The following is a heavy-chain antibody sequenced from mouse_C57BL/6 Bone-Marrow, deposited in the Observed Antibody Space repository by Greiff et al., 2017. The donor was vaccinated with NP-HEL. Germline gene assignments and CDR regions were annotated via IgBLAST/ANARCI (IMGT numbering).Heavy chain of an antibody. CDR1: GYTFTSYW. J-gene: IGHJ3*01. Sequence: QVQLQQPGAELVKPGASVKLSCTASGYTFTSYWMHWVKQRPGQGLEWIGMIHPNSGSTNYNEKFKSKATLTVDKSSSTAYMQLSSLTSEDSAVYYCARFYGNDYAWFAYWGQGTLVTVSA. D-gene: IGHD2-2*01. CDR2: IHPNSGST. V-gene: IGHV1-64*01. CDR3: ARFYGNDYAWFAY.